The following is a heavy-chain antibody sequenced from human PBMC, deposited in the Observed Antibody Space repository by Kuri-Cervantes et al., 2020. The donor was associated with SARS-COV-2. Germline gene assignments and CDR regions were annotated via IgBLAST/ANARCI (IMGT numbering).Heavy chain of an antibody. V-gene: IGHV4-59*01. J-gene: IGHJ6*03. D-gene: IGHD5-18*01. CDR1: GGSISSYY. Sequence: GSLRLSCTVSGGSISSYYWSWIRQPPGKGLEWIGYIYYSGSTNYNPSLKSRVTISVDTSKNQFSLKLSSVTAADTAVYYCARGAWVQSYYYYYYMDVWGKGTTVTVSS. CDR3: ARGAWVQSYYYYYYMDV. CDR2: IYYSGST.